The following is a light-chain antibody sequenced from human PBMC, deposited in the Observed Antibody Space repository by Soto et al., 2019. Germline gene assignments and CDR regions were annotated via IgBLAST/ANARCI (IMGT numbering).Light chain of an antibody. V-gene: IGKV1-5*03. CDR2: KAS. Sequence: DIQMTQSPSTLSASVGDRVTITCRASQTIGNWLAWYQQKAGKAPKLLIYKASSLEGGVPSRFSGSRAGTEITLTISSLQPDDFATYYCQQYNGTFGQGTKVEIK. CDR1: QTIGNW. CDR3: QQYNGT. J-gene: IGKJ1*01.